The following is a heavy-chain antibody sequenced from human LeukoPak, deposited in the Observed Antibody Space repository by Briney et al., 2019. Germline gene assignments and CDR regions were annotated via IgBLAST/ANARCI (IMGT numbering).Heavy chain of an antibody. V-gene: IGHV4-61*01. Sequence: SSETLSLTCTVSGGSVSSGSYFWSWLRQPPGKGLEWIGYIYYSGRTNYNPSLKSRVTISVDASKNQFSLKLSSVTAADTAVYYCAREPHDYGAVPGIWGQGTMVTVSS. D-gene: IGHD4-17*01. CDR1: GGSVSSGSYF. J-gene: IGHJ3*02. CDR2: IYYSGRT. CDR3: AREPHDYGAVPGI.